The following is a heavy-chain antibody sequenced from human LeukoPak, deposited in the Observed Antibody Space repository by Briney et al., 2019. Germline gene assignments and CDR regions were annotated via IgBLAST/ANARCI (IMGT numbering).Heavy chain of an antibody. V-gene: IGHV3-15*01. CDR2: IKSKTDGGTT. Sequence: PGGSLRLSCAASGFTFIDAWMTWVRQAPGKGLECVGRIKSKTDGGTTDYVAPVKGRFTISRDDSKNTLYLQMNSLKTEDTAVYYCTRIHDGGSFNIWGQGTMVTVSS. CDR3: TRIHDGGSFNI. D-gene: IGHD2-21*01. CDR1: GFTFIDAW. J-gene: IGHJ3*02.